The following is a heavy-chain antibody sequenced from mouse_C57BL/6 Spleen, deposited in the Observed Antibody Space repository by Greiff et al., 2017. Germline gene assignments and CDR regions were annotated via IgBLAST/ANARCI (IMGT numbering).Heavy chain of an antibody. J-gene: IGHJ4*01. CDR3: LRHRLYSYAMDY. CDR2: IRSKSNNYAT. V-gene: IGHV10-1*01. CDR1: GFSFNTYA. Sequence: EVQLVESGGGLVKPTGSLKLSCEASGFSFNTYAMNWVRQAPGKGLEWVARIRSKSNNYATYYDDSGKDRFTISRDDSESMLYLQINNSKTSDTAMYYCLRHRLYSYAMDYWGQGTSVTVSS.